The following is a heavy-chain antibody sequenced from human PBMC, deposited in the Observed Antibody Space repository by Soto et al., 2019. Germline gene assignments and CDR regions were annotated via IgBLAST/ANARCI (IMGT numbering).Heavy chain of an antibody. CDR1: GFTFDDYT. V-gene: IGHV3-43*01. D-gene: IGHD2-2*01. J-gene: IGHJ4*02. CDR2: ISWDGGST. CDR3: AKDIRGGPYVVVPAAPGIAAAGFDY. Sequence: SGFTFDDYTMHWLRQAPGKGLEWVSLISWDGGSTYYADSVKGRFTISRDNSKNSLYLQMNSLRTEDTALYYCAKDIRGGPYVVVPAAPGIAAAGFDYWGQGTLVTSPQ.